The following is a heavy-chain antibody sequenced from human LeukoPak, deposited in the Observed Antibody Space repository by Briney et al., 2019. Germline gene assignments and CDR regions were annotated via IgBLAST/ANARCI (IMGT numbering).Heavy chain of an antibody. CDR3: ARGSVSSSSPFFDY. CDR1: GGSFSGYY. J-gene: IGHJ4*02. V-gene: IGHV4-34*01. D-gene: IGHD6-6*01. Sequence: SGTLSLTCAVYGGSFSGYYWSWIRQPPGKGLEWIGEINHSGSTNYNPSLKSRVTISVDTSKNQFSLKLSSVTAADTAVYYCARGSVSSSSPFFDYWGQGTLVTVSS. CDR2: INHSGST.